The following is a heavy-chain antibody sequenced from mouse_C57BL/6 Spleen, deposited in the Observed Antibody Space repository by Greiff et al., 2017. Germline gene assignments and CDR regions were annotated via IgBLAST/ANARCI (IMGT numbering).Heavy chain of an antibody. CDR3: ARDREVTTGYAMDY. V-gene: IGHV5-4*01. Sequence: EVQRVESGGGLVKPGGSLKLSCAASGFTFSSYAMSWVRQTPEKRLEWVATISDGGSYTYYPDNVKGRFTISRDNAQNNLYLQMSHLKSEDTAMYYCARDREVTTGYAMDYWGQGTSVTVSS. J-gene: IGHJ4*01. CDR2: ISDGGSYT. CDR1: GFTFSSYA. D-gene: IGHD2-2*01.